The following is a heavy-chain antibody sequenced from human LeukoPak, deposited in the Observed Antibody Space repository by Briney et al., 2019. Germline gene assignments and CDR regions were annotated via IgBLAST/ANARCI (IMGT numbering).Heavy chain of an antibody. CDR1: GFTFSSYW. J-gene: IGHJ4*02. V-gene: IGHV3-74*01. CDR2: INSDGSST. Sequence: GGSLRLSCAASGFTFSSYWMHWVRQAPGKGLVWVSRINSDGSSTNYADSVKGRFTISRDNSKNTLFLQMSSLRAEDTAVYYCAKKYSNSWPAFDYWGQGTLVTVSS. CDR3: AKKYSNSWPAFDY. D-gene: IGHD4-11*01.